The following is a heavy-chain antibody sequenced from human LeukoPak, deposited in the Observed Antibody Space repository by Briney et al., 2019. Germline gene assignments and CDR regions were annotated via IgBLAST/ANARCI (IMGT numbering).Heavy chain of an antibody. Sequence: GGSLRLSCAASGFTFSSYGMHWVRQAPGKGLEWVAFISYDGSNKYYADSVKGRFTISRDNSKNTLYLQMNSLRGEVTAVYYCAKEYSGYDRCFDYWGQGTLVTVSS. V-gene: IGHV3-30*18. CDR1: GFTFSSYG. CDR2: ISYDGSNK. J-gene: IGHJ4*02. CDR3: AKEYSGYDRCFDY. D-gene: IGHD5-12*01.